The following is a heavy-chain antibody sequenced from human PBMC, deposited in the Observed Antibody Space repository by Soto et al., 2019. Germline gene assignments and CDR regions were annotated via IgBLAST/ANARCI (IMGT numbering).Heavy chain of an antibody. CDR3: ASSPTYYDFWSGSLLDY. J-gene: IGHJ4*02. CDR1: GGTFSSYA. D-gene: IGHD3-3*01. V-gene: IGHV1-69*13. CDR2: IIPIFGTA. Sequence: SVKVSCKASGGTFSSYAISWVRQAPGQGLEWMGGIIPIFGTANYAQKFQGRVTITADESTSTAYMELSSLRSEDTAVYYCASSPTYYDFWSGSLLDYWGQGTLVTVSS.